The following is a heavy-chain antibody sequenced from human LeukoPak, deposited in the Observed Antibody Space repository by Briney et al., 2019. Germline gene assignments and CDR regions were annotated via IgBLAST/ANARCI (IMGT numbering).Heavy chain of an antibody. CDR3: AKSSRNYDFWSGYWLY. D-gene: IGHD3-3*01. CDR1: GFTFSDYY. CDR2: ISGSGGST. Sequence: GGSLRLSCAASGFTFSDYYMSWIRQAPGKGLEWVSAISGSGGSTYYADSVKGRFTISRDNSKNTLYLQMNSLRAEDTAVYYCAKSSRNYDFWSGYWLYWGQGTLVTVSS. J-gene: IGHJ4*02. V-gene: IGHV3-23*01.